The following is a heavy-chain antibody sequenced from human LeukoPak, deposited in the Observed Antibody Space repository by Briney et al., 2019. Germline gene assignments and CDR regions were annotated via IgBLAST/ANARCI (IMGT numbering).Heavy chain of an antibody. J-gene: IGHJ4*02. CDR3: ARAHGSGSCYPWYFDY. D-gene: IGHD3-10*01. V-gene: IGHV1-69*05. Sequence: SVKVSCKASGGTFSSYAISWVRQAPGQGLEWMGGIIPIFGTANYAQKFQGRVTITTDESTSTAYMELSSLRSEDTAVYYCARAHGSGSCYPWYFDYWGQGTLVTVSS. CDR2: IIPIFGTA. CDR1: GGTFSSYA.